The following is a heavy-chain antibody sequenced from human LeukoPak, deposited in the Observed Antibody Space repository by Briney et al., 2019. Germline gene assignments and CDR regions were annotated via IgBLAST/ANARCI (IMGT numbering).Heavy chain of an antibody. CDR1: GFTFSSYA. CDR3: ARGGSYLSAFDI. J-gene: IGHJ3*02. CDR2: ICKSGGST. D-gene: IGHD1-26*01. V-gene: IGHV3-23*01. Sequence: GGSLRLCRGASGFTFSSYAMSWVRQAPGRGLEWVSAICKSGGSTFYADSVRGRFTISRDNSKNTLYLQMNSLRAEDTAVYYCARGGSYLSAFDIWGQGTMVTVSS.